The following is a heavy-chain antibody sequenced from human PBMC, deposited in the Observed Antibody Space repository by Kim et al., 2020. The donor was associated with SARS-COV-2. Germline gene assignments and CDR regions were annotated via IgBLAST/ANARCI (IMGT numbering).Heavy chain of an antibody. D-gene: IGHD6-19*01. V-gene: IGHV3-7*03. CDR2: IKEDGSQK. CDR3: ATTGSGWGFDI. J-gene: IGHJ4*02. Sequence: GGSLRLSCAGSGITFSGFWMTWVRQVPGKGLEWLANIKEDGSQKNYADSVTGRFNISRDDSKNSVYLEMNYLRGDDTGIYYCATTGSGWGFDIWGQGNLVIVSS. CDR1: GITFSGFW.